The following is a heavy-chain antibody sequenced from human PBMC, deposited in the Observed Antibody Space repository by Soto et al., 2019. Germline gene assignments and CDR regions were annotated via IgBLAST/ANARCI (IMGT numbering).Heavy chain of an antibody. V-gene: IGHV5-10-1*01. Sequence: EVQLVQAGAEVKKPGESLRISCKGSGYSFTRYWISWVRQMPGKGLEWMGRIDPSDSYTNYSPSFQGHVTISADKSISTAYLQWSSLKASDTAMYYCARRTYDSSGYPSGFDYWGQGTLVTVSS. D-gene: IGHD3-22*01. CDR3: ARRTYDSSGYPSGFDY. CDR1: GYSFTRYW. J-gene: IGHJ4*02. CDR2: IDPSDSYT.